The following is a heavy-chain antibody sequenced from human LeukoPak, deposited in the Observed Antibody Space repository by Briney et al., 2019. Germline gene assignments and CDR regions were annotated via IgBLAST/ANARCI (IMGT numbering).Heavy chain of an antibody. Sequence: GGSLRLSCAASGFTFSSYWMSWVRQAPGKGLEWVANIKEDGSENYSVDSVKGRFTISRDNAKNSVYLQMNSLRAEDTAVYYCATAPGGSSGWYLDYWGQGTLVTVSS. V-gene: IGHV3-7*01. CDR3: ATAPGGSSGWYLDY. CDR2: IKEDGSEN. J-gene: IGHJ4*02. D-gene: IGHD6-19*01. CDR1: GFTFSSYW.